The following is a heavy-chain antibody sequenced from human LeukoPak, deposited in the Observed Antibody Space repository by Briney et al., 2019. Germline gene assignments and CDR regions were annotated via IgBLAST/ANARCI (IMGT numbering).Heavy chain of an antibody. V-gene: IGHV1-8*02. CDR1: GYTFTSYD. CDR2: MNPNSGNT. Sequence: ASVKVSCKASGYTFTSYDIHWVRQAPGQGLEWMGWMNPNSGNTGYAQEFQGRVTMTRSTSITTAYMELSSLRSEDTAVYYCARVPRDDYSNLHDYWGQGTLVTVSS. D-gene: IGHD4-11*01. CDR3: ARVPRDDYSNLHDY. J-gene: IGHJ4*02.